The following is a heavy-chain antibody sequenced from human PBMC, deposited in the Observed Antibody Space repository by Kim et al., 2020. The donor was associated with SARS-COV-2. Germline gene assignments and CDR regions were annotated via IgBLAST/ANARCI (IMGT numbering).Heavy chain of an antibody. J-gene: IGHJ4*02. CDR3: TTEGTY. D-gene: IGHD2-21*01. V-gene: IGHV3-15*01. CDR2: KTDGGAT. Sequence: KTDGGATECTEPVKGRFTITREDSKNTLYLQIDSLKTDDTAVYYCTTEGTYWGQGTLVTVSS.